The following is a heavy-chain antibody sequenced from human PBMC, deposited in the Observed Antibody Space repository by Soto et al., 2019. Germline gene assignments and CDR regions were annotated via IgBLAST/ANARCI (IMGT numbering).Heavy chain of an antibody. V-gene: IGHV1-69*13. Sequence: SVTVSCQPSGVTFSSYAISWVRQAPGQGLEWMGGIIPIFGTANYAQKFQGRVTITADESTSTAYTELSSLRSEDTAVYYCARALGYSGYYLIWGQGTLVTVSS. CDR1: GVTFSSYA. D-gene: IGHD3-22*01. J-gene: IGHJ4*02. CDR2: IIPIFGTA. CDR3: ARALGYSGYYLI.